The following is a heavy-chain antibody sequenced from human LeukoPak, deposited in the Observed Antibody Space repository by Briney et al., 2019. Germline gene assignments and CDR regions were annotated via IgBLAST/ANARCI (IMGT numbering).Heavy chain of an antibody. J-gene: IGHJ1*01. CDR3: AISMVRGVIHPN. V-gene: IGHV1-69-2*01. Sequence: GASVKVSCKVSGYTFTDYYMHWVQQAPGKGLEWMGLVDPEDGKTIYAEKFQGRVTITADTSTDTAYMELSSLRSEDTAVYYCAISMVRGVIHPNWGQGTLVTVSS. CDR2: VDPEDGKT. D-gene: IGHD3-10*01. CDR1: GYTFTDYY.